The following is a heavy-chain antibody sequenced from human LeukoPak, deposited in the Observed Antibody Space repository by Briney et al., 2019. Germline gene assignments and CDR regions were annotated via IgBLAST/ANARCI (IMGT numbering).Heavy chain of an antibody. J-gene: IGHJ6*03. D-gene: IGHD6-6*01. V-gene: IGHV3-23*01. CDR1: GFTFSSYA. CDR3: AKGIAARPRYYYYYMDV. CDR2: ISGSGGST. Sequence: PGGSLRLSCAASGFTFSSYAMSWVRQAPGKGLEWVSAISGSGGSTYYADSVKGRFTISRDNSKNTLYLQMNRLRAEDTAVYYCAKGIAARPRYYYYYMDVWGKGTTVTVSS.